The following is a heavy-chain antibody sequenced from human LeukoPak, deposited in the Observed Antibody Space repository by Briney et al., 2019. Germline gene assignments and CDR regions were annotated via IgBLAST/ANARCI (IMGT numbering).Heavy chain of an antibody. Sequence: SETLSLTCTVSGGSISSGSYYWSWIRQPAGKGLEWIGRIYTSGSTNYNPSLKSRVTISVDTSKNQFSLKLSSVTAADTAVYYCARDPRYCSSTSCPSWFDPWGQGTLVTVSS. CDR2: IYTSGST. CDR1: GGSISSGSYY. V-gene: IGHV4-61*02. D-gene: IGHD2-2*01. J-gene: IGHJ5*02. CDR3: ARDPRYCSSTSCPSWFDP.